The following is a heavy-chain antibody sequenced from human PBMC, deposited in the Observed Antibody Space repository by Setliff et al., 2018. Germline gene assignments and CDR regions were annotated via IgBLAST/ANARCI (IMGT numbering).Heavy chain of an antibody. J-gene: IGHJ4*02. D-gene: IGHD2-2*01. CDR2: ISSYNGHT. Sequence: GASVKVSCKASGGTFNNYPISWVRQAPGQGLEWMGWISSYNGHTNYAPKVQDRVIMTTDTSTTTAYMDLRSLRPDDTAIYFCSRLVRYCTRTSCQRLSGDDYWGQGTLVTVSS. CDR3: SRLVRYCTRTSCQRLSGDDY. V-gene: IGHV1-18*01. CDR1: GGTFNNYP.